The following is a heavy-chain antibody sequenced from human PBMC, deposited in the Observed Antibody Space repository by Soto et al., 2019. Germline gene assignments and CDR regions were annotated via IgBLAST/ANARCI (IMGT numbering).Heavy chain of an antibody. J-gene: IGHJ3*01. CDR1: GFTVSTNY. V-gene: IGHV3-66*01. D-gene: IGHD3-3*01. CDR3: ARIGGGVAS. CDR2: IYNDGRT. Sequence: EVQLVESGGGLVQPGGSLRLSCAASGFTVSTNYMNWVRQAPGEGLEWVSIIYNDGRTDYADSVKGRFSISRDNSNNMLYLQMDSLRAEDTAVYYCARIGGGVASWGQGTMVTVSS.